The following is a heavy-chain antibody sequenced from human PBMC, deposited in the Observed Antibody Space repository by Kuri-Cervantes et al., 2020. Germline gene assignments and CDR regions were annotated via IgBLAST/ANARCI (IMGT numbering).Heavy chain of an antibody. CDR1: GFTFSSYS. J-gene: IGHJ4*02. Sequence: GGSLRLSCAASGFTFSSYSMNWVRQAPGKGLEWVSSISSSSSYIYYADSVKGRFTISRDNAKNSLYLQMNSLRAEDTAVYYCARARDGYNPPVIDYWGQGTLVTVSS. D-gene: IGHD5-24*01. CDR3: ARARDGYNPPVIDY. V-gene: IGHV3-21*01. CDR2: ISSSSSYI.